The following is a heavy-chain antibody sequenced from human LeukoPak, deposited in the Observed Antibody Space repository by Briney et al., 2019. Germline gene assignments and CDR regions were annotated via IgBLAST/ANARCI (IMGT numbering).Heavy chain of an antibody. D-gene: IGHD1-14*01. CDR1: GGSISSSSCY. J-gene: IGHJ5*02. CDR2: IYHSGST. V-gene: IGHV4-39*01. Sequence: SETLSLTCTVSGGSISSSSCYWGWIRQPPGKGLEWIGSIYHSGSTYYNPSLKSRVTISVDTSKNQFSLKLSSVTAADTAVYYCARHVTVLWYTRKGNWFDPWGQGTLVTVSS. CDR3: ARHVTVLWYTRKGNWFDP.